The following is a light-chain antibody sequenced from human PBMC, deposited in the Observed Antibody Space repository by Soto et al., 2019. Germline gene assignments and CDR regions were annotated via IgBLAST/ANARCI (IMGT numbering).Light chain of an antibody. CDR2: DVN. CDR1: SSDVGGHNY. J-gene: IGLJ3*02. V-gene: IGLV2-11*01. Sequence: QSALTQPRSVSGSPGQSVTISCTGNSSDVGGHNYVSWYQQHPGKAPKLIIFDVNKRPSGVPDRFSASKSGITASLTISALQTEDESDYYCCSYAGSYTWVFGGGTKLTVL. CDR3: CSYAGSYTWV.